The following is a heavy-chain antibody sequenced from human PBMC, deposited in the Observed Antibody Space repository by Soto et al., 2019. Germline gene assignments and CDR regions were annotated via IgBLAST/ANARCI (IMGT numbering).Heavy chain of an antibody. CDR1: GYSFTNSW. V-gene: IGHV5-51*01. CDR3: ARHQTGTTYYMDV. CDR2: IYPGDSDT. J-gene: IGHJ6*03. D-gene: IGHD1-1*01. Sequence: GESLKISCKGSGYSFTNSWIGWVRQMPGKGLEWMGIIYPGDSDTRYSPSFQGQVTISADKSISTAYLQWSSLKASDSAMYYCARHQTGTTYYMDVWGKGTTVTVSS.